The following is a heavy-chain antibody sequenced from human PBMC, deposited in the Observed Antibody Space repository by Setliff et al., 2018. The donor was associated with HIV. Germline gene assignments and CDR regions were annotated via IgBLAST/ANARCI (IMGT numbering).Heavy chain of an antibody. CDR1: GGSISTYF. V-gene: IGHV4-59*08. CDR3: ARLAIPAATTDY. J-gene: IGHJ4*02. D-gene: IGHD2-2*01. Sequence: SETLSLTCTVSGGSISTYFWSWVRQTPGKGLEWIGYIYYTGSTSYNPSFRSRVTISVDTSKNQFSLKLNSVTAADTAVYYCARLAIPAATTDYWGQGTLVTVSS. CDR2: IYYTGST.